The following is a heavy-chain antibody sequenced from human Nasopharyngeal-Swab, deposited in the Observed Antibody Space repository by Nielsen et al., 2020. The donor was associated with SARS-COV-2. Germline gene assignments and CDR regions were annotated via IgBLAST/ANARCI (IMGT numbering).Heavy chain of an antibody. CDR2: INHSGST. CDR3: AIGLVNYYDSSGYYLDY. Sequence: SETLSLTCAVYGGSFSGYYWSWIRQPPGKGLEWIGEINHSGSTNYNPSLKSRVTISVDTSKNQFSLKLSSVTAADTAVYSCAIGLVNYYDSSGYYLDYWGQGTLVTVSS. CDR1: GGSFSGYY. D-gene: IGHD3-22*01. V-gene: IGHV4-34*01. J-gene: IGHJ4*02.